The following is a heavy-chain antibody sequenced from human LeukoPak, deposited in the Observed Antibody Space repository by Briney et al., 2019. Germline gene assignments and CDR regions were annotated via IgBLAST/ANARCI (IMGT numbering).Heavy chain of an antibody. D-gene: IGHD3-3*01. V-gene: IGHV3-20*04. CDR3: VKDSNYDFWSGYYKGFDN. CDR1: GFTFDDYG. CDR2: ISRDGGRT. J-gene: IGHJ4*02. Sequence: GGSLRLSCAASGFTSGFTFDDYGMNWVPQVPGKGLEWVSGISRDGGRTGYADSVQGRFTISRDNSRNSLHLQINSLRVEDTAFYCVKDSNYDFWSGYYKGFDNWGQGTLVTVSS.